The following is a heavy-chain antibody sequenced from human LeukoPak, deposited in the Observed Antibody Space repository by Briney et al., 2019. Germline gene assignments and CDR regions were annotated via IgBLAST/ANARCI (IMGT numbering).Heavy chain of an antibody. V-gene: IGHV4-39*07. CDR2: IYYSGST. CDR1: GGSISSSSYY. Sequence: PSETLSLTCTVSGGSISSSSYYWGWIRQPPGKGLEWIGSIYYSGSTYYNPSLKSRVTISVDTSKNQFSLKLSSVTAADTAVYYCARGVVVVPAAFLFGLPSKGVAWFDPWGQGTLVTVSS. CDR3: ARGVVVVPAAFLFGLPSKGVAWFDP. D-gene: IGHD2-2*01. J-gene: IGHJ5*02.